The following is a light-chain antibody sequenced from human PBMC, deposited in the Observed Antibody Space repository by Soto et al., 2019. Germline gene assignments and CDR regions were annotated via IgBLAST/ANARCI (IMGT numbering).Light chain of an antibody. CDR1: LSVTSNY. Sequence: EIVLTQSPGILSLSPGERATLSCRASLSVTSNYLAWYQQKPGQAPRLLIYGASSRATGIPDRFSGSGSGTDFTLTISRLEPEDFAVYYCQQYGSSPVTFGQGTKVDIK. J-gene: IGKJ1*01. CDR2: GAS. CDR3: QQYGSSPVT. V-gene: IGKV3-20*01.